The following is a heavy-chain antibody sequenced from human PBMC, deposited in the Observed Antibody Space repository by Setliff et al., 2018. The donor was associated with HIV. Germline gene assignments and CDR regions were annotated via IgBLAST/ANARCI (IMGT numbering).Heavy chain of an antibody. CDR2: IYYSGNP. V-gene: IGHV4-31*03. Sequence: SETLSLTCTVSGGSISSGYYYWSWIRQHPGKGLELIGYIYYSGNPFYNPSLRSRVTISLDTSKNQFSLKLSSVTAADTAAYYCARGFDYAQRPPLYYFDYWGQGTLVTVSS. D-gene: IGHD2-2*01. CDR3: ARGFDYAQRPPLYYFDY. CDR1: GGSISSGYYY. J-gene: IGHJ4*02.